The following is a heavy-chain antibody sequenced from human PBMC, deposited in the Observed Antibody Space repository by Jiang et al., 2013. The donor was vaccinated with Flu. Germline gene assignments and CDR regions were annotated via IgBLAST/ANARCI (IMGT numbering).Heavy chain of an antibody. CDR2: IYYRGNTSNT. J-gene: IGHJ4*02. V-gene: IGHV4-59*01. CDR3: ARADHGPYYFDY. CDR1: GGSISSYY. Sequence: GSGLVKPSETLSLTCTVSGGSISSYYWSWIRQPPGKGLDWIGYIYYRGNTSNTNYNPSLKSRVTTSVDTSKNQFSLKLSSVTAADTAVYYCARADHGPYYFDYWGQGPWSPSPQ.